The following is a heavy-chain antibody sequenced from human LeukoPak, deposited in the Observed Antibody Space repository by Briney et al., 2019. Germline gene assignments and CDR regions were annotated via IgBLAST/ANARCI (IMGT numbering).Heavy chain of an antibody. J-gene: IGHJ4*02. CDR3: ARGVVIAPQTFDY. D-gene: IGHD2-21*01. V-gene: IGHV4-59*01. CDR1: GGSISSFY. Sequence: SETLSLTCTVSGGSISSFYWSWIRQPPGKGLEWIGYIYYSGSTNYNPSLKSGVTISVDTSKNKFSLKLSSVTAADTAVYYCARGVVIAPQTFDYWGQGTLVTVSS. CDR2: IYYSGST.